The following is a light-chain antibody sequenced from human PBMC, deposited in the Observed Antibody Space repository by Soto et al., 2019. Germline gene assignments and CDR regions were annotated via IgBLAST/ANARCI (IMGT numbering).Light chain of an antibody. J-gene: IGKJ4*01. CDR2: AAS. V-gene: IGKV1-9*01. Sequence: IQLTQSPSSLTVSVGDRVTITCRASQGISSYLTWYQQQPGKAPKLLIYAASTLQSGVPSRFSGSGSGTDFTLTISSLQPEDGATYYCQQLESYPLTFVGGTKVEIK. CDR1: QGISSY. CDR3: QQLESYPLT.